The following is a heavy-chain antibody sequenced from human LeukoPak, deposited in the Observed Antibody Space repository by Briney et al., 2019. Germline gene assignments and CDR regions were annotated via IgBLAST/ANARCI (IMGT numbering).Heavy chain of an antibody. J-gene: IGHJ6*02. D-gene: IGHD3-9*01. CDR3: EAFGYFDPLARNYYYGMDV. CDR2: ISYDGSNK. CDR1: GFTFSSYA. Sequence: GGSLRLSCAASGFTFSSYAMHWVRQAPGKGLEWVAVISYDGSNKYYADPVKGRFTISRDNSKNTLYLQMNSLRAEDTAVYYCEAFGYFDPLARNYYYGMDVWGQGTTVTVSS. V-gene: IGHV3-30*04.